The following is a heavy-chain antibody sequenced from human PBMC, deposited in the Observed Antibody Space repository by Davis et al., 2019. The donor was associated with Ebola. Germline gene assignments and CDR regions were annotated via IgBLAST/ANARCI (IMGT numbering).Heavy chain of an antibody. Sequence: SETLSLTCAVYGGSFSGYYWSWIRQPPGKGLEWIGEINHSGSTNYNPSLKSRVTISVDTSKNQFSLKLSSVTAADTAVYYCARGDYYYDSSGPRGPFDYWGQGTLVTVSS. CDR3: ARGDYYYDSSGPRGPFDY. V-gene: IGHV4-34*01. J-gene: IGHJ4*02. CDR1: GGSFSGYY. D-gene: IGHD3-22*01. CDR2: INHSGST.